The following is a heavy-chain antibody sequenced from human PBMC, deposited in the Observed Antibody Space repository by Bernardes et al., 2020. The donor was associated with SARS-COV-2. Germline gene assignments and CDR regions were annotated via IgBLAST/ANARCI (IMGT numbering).Heavy chain of an antibody. D-gene: IGHD3-10*01. CDR2: IKQDGSEK. CDR3: ARVHRTGFGDLVGYYYGMDV. Sequence: GGSLRLSCAASGFTFSSYWMSWVRQAPGKGLEWVANIKQDGSEKYYVDSVKGRFTISRDNAKNSLYLQMNSLRAEDTAVYYCARVHRTGFGDLVGYYYGMDVWGQGTTVTVSS. CDR1: GFTFSSYW. V-gene: IGHV3-7*01. J-gene: IGHJ6*02.